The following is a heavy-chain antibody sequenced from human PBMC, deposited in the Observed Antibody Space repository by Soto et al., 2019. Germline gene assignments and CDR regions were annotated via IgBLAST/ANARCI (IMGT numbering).Heavy chain of an antibody. V-gene: IGHV1-3*01. D-gene: IGHD3-16*02. CDR2: INAGNGNT. CDR3: ASLAYYDDVWWSYRNPSDY. Sequence: GASVKVSCKASGYTFASYAMHWVRQAPGQRLEWMGWINAGNGNTKYSQKFQGRVTITRDTSASTAYMELSSLRSEDTAVYYCASLAYYDDVWWSYRNPSDYWGQGTLVTVSS. J-gene: IGHJ4*02. CDR1: GYTFASYA.